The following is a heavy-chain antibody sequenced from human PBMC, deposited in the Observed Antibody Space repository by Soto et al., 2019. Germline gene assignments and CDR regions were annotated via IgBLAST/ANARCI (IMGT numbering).Heavy chain of an antibody. J-gene: IGHJ3*02. V-gene: IGHV4-30-2*01. CDR2: IYHSGST. CDR1: GGSISSGGYS. D-gene: IGHD3-10*01. CDR3: ARVWGGAFDI. Sequence: SETLSLTCAVSGGSISSGGYSWSWIRQPPGKGLEWIGYIYHSGSTYYNQSLKSRVTISVDRSKKQFSLQLSTGTAADTAVYYCARVWGGAFDIWGQGTMVT.